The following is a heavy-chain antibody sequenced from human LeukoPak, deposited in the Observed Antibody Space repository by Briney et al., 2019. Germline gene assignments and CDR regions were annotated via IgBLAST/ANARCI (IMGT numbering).Heavy chain of an antibody. CDR3: AADRGIPIDAFDI. V-gene: IGHV1-58*01. J-gene: IGHJ3*02. D-gene: IGHD1-14*01. CDR1: GFTFTSSA. Sequence: SVKVSCKASGFTFTSSAVQWVRQARGQRLEWIGWIVVGSGNTNYAQKFQERVTITRDMSTSTAYMELSSLRSEDTAVHYCAADRGIPIDAFDIWGQGTMVTVSS. CDR2: IVVGSGNT.